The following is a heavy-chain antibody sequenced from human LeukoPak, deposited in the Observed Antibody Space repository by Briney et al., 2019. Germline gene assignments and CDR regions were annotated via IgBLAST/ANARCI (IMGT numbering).Heavy chain of an antibody. D-gene: IGHD3-22*01. CDR1: GGSVSSSSYF. CDR2: MFYSGST. J-gene: IGHJ3*01. V-gene: IGHV4-39*01. Sequence: PSETLSLTCTVSGGSVSSSSYFWGWIRQPPGKGLEWIGTMFYSGSTHYCPSLKSRVTISVDTSKNQSFLELNSVTAADTAVYYCAVAGVCHYDSSGLYAFDFWGQGTMVTVSS. CDR3: AVAGVCHYDSSGLYAFDF.